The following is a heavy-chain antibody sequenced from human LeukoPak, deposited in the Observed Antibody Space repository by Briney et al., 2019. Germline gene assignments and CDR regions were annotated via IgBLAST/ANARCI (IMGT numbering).Heavy chain of an antibody. Sequence: SQTLSLTCNVSGVSISDGRYYWTWIRQLPGKGLECIGYKYYSGSAKYNPSLKSRLTISIDTPENQFSLHLSSVTAADTATYYCATPYCSGISCLDVFNVWGQGRRVTVSS. D-gene: IGHD2-2*01. V-gene: IGHV4-31*03. J-gene: IGHJ3*01. CDR1: GVSISDGRYY. CDR3: ATPYCSGISCLDVFNV. CDR2: KYYSGSA.